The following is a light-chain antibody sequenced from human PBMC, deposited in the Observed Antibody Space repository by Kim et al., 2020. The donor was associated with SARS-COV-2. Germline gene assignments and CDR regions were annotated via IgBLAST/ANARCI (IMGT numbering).Light chain of an antibody. CDR3: NSRDSSGGHLWV. CDR2: GKN. CDR1: RLISYY. J-gene: IGLJ3*02. Sequence: RSTSHEARLISYYAASSQQQQRQAPALGLIGKNNRPPAIRDRFSASSSGNTASFTITGAPAEDEDDYYCNSRDSSGGHLWVFGGGTQLTVL. V-gene: IGLV3-19*01.